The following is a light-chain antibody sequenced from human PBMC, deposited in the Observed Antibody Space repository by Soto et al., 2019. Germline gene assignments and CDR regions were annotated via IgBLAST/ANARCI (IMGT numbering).Light chain of an antibody. CDR2: GAS. CDR1: QSVSSSY. CDR3: QQYGSSPRT. V-gene: IGKV3-20*01. J-gene: IGKJ2*01. Sequence: EIVLTQSPGTLSLSPGERATLSCRASQSVSSSYLAWYQQKPGQAPGLLIYGASSRATGIPDRFSGSGSGTDFTLTISRLEPEEFAVYYFQQYGSSPRTFGQGTKLEIK.